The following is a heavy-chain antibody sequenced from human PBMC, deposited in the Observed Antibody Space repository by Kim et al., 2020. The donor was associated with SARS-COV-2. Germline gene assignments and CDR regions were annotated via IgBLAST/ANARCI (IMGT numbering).Heavy chain of an antibody. Sequence: AQKCKGRVTRTRDTSISTAYMELSRLRSDDTAVYYCARRFYYDSSESLDYWGQGTLVTVSS. D-gene: IGHD3-22*01. J-gene: IGHJ4*02. V-gene: IGHV1-2*02. CDR3: ARRFYYDSSESLDY.